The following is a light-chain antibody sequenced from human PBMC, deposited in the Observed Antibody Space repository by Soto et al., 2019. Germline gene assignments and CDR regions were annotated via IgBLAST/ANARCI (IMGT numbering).Light chain of an antibody. J-gene: IGKJ1*01. V-gene: IGKV3-11*01. CDR2: DAS. Sequence: ETEFRRSPAALSSSSWASHKLYGRPSQRIGGYLGWYPKKPGQAPSLLIYDASNRATGISVRFSGSGTGTDYTLTFAILKPEDFVINSCRQRSNRPWTLGQGTRWIS. CDR3: RQRSNRPWT. CDR1: QRIGGY.